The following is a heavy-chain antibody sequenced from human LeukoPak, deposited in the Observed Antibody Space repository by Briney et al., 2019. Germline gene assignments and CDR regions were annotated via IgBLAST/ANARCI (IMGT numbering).Heavy chain of an antibody. Sequence: SGGSLRLSCAASGFTFSSYGMHWVRQAPGKGLEWVAVIWYDGSNKYYADSVKGRFTISRDNSKNTLYLQMNSLRAEDTAVYYCARDLLAYCGGDCSFGYWGQGTLVTVSS. CDR3: ARDLLAYCGGDCSFGY. CDR1: GFTFSSYG. V-gene: IGHV3-33*01. CDR2: IWYDGSNK. J-gene: IGHJ4*02. D-gene: IGHD2-21*02.